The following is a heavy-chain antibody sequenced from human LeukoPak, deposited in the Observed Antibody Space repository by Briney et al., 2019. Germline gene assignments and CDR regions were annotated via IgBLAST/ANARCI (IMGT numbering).Heavy chain of an antibody. CDR3: ARAYCGGDCYPIYYYMDV. V-gene: IGHV1-69*13. CDR2: IIPIFGTA. CDR1: GGTFSSYA. D-gene: IGHD2-21*01. Sequence: ASVKVSCKASGGTFSSYAISWVRQAPGQGLEWMGGIIPIFGTANYAQKFQGRVTITADESTGTAYMELSSLRSEDTAVYYCARAYCGGDCYPIYYYMDVWGKGTTVTVSS. J-gene: IGHJ6*03.